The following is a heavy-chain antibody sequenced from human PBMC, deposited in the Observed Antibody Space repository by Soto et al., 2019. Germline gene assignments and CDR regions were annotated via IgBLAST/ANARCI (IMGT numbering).Heavy chain of an antibody. CDR2: ILYDGSEK. CDR1: GFTFSTSG. D-gene: IGHD1-26*01. J-gene: IGHJ4*02. CDR3: AKDRAATIWDLEY. V-gene: IGHV3-30*18. Sequence: HVQLVESGGGVVQPGRSLRLYCAASGFTFSTSGMHWVRQAPGKGLEWGAAILYDGSEKYYADAVKGRFTISRDNSNNAFYRQMNSLKAEDAAVDFGAKDRAATIWDLEYWGQGTLVTVSS.